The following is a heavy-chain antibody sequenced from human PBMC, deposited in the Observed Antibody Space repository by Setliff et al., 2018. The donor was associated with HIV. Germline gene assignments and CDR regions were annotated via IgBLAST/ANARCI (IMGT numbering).Heavy chain of an antibody. CDR2: TYYTGST. V-gene: IGHV4-38-2*01. Sequence: SETLSLTCAVSGYSINSGYYWGWIRQPPGKGLEWIGTTYYTGSTAYNPSLKSRVAISLDTSKTHFSLKLSSVTAADTAVYYCARSPGFWYFDLWGPGTLVTVSS. CDR3: ARSPGFWYFDL. J-gene: IGHJ2*01. CDR1: GYSINSGYY.